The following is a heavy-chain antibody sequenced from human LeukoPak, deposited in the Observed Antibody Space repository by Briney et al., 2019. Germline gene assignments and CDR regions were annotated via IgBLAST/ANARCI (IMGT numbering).Heavy chain of an antibody. CDR1: GFTFSNYG. J-gene: IGHJ4*02. V-gene: IGHV3-30*02. Sequence: GGSLRLSCAASGFTFSNYGMHWVRQAPGKGLEWVTFIRYDGTNKYYADSVKGRFTISRDNSTNTLYLQMNSLRAEDTAVYYYAKESWSYLDFWGQGTLVTVSS. CDR3: AKESWSYLDF. CDR2: IRYDGTNK. D-gene: IGHD1-1*01.